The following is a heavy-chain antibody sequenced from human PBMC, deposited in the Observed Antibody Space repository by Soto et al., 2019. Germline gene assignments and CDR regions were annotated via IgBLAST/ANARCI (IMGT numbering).Heavy chain of an antibody. CDR2: ISTYNGNP. V-gene: IGHV1-18*01. J-gene: IGHJ3*02. CDR3: ARAPLYSTSPKSAFDI. CDR1: GYTFTSYG. Sequence: QVQLVQSGPEVKKPGASVKVSCKASGYTFTSYGISWVRQAPGQGLEWMGWISTYNGNPNYAQKLQGRVTMTTDTSPSTAYMELRSLRSDDTAGFYCARAPLYSTSPKSAFDIWGQGTVVTVSS. D-gene: IGHD6-6*01.